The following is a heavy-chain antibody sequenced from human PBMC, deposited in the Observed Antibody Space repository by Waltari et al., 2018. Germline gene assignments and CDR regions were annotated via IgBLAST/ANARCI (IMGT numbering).Heavy chain of an antibody. Sequence: QVQLVQSGAEVKKPGSSVKVSCKASGGTFSSYAISWVRQAPGQGLEWMGRIIPIVGTANYAQKFQGRVTITRDTSASTAYMELSSLRSEDMAVYYCARDSPRDNWFDPWGQGTLVTVSS. CDR2: IIPIVGTA. CDR1: GGTFSSYA. CDR3: ARDSPRDNWFDP. V-gene: IGHV1-69*08. J-gene: IGHJ5*02.